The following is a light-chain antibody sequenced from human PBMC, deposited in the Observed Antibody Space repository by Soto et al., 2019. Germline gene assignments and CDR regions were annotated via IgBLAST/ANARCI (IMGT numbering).Light chain of an antibody. CDR1: QSVSSSY. V-gene: IGKV3-20*01. J-gene: IGKJ1*01. Sequence: EIVLTQSRGTLSLTPGERDTLSCRASQSVSSSYLAWYQQKPGQAPRLLIYGASSRATGIPDRFSGSGSGTDFTLTISSLEPEDFAVYYSQQYGSSTWTFGQGTKVDIK. CDR3: QQYGSSTWT. CDR2: GAS.